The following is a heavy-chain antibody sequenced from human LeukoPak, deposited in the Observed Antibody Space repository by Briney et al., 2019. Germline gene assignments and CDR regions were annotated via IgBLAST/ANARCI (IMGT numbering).Heavy chain of an antibody. CDR1: GGTFSSYA. V-gene: IGHV1-18*01. J-gene: IGHJ3*02. CDR2: ISAYNGNT. Sequence: ASVKVSCKASGGTFSSYAISWVRQAPGQGLEWMGWISAYNGNTNYAQKLQGRVTMTTDTSTSSAYMELRSLRSDDTAVYYCARDPDTQAGAFDIWGQGTMVTVSS. D-gene: IGHD2-2*02. CDR3: ARDPDTQAGAFDI.